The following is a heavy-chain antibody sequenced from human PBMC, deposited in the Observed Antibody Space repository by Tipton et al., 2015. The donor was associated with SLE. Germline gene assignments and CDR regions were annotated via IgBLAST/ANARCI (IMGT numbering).Heavy chain of an antibody. J-gene: IGHJ6*03. CDR3: AREGSSNSGYYYYMDV. V-gene: IGHV3-48*03. CDR2: ISSSGSTI. CDR1: GFTFSSYE. D-gene: IGHD3-10*01. Sequence: GSLRLSCAASGFTFSSYEMNWVRQAPGKGLEWVSYISSSGSTIYYADSVKGRFTISRDNAKNSLYLQMNSLRAEDTAVYYCAREGSSNSGYYYYMDVWGKGTTVTVSS.